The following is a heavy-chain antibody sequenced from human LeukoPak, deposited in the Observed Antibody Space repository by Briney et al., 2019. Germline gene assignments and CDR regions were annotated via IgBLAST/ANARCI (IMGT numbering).Heavy chain of an antibody. CDR1: GFTFSSYA. CDR2: ISGSGGST. V-gene: IGHV3-23*01. D-gene: IGHD2-15*01. CDR3: AKDGDCSGGSCYLNWFDP. J-gene: IGHJ5*02. Sequence: GGSLRLSCAASGFTFSSYAMSWVRQAPGKGLEWVSAISGSGGSTYYVDSVKGRFTISRDNSKNTLYLQMNSLRAEDTAVYYCAKDGDCSGGSCYLNWFDPWGQGTLVTVSS.